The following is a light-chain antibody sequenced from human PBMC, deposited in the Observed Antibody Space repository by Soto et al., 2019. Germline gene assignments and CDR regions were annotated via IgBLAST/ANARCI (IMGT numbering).Light chain of an antibody. Sequence: QSALTQPASVSWSPGQSITISCTGTSSDVGGYNYVSWYQQHPGKAPKLMIYEVSNRPSGVSNRFSGSKSGNTASLTISGLQAEDEADYYCSSYTSSSVVFGGGTKVTVL. J-gene: IGLJ2*01. CDR2: EVS. V-gene: IGLV2-14*01. CDR1: SSDVGGYNY. CDR3: SSYTSSSVV.